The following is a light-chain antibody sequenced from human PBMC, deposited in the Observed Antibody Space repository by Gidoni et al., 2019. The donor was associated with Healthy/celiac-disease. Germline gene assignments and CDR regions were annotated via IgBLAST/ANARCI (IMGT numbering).Light chain of an antibody. CDR1: SSDVGSYNL. CDR3: CSYAGSSTGVV. Sequence: QSALTQPASVSGSHGQSITISCTGTSSDVGSYNLVSWYQQHPGKAPNLMIYECSKRPSGVSNRFSGSKSGNTASLTLSGLQAEDEADYYCCSYAGSSTGVVFGGGTKLTVL. V-gene: IGLV2-23*01. CDR2: ECS. J-gene: IGLJ2*01.